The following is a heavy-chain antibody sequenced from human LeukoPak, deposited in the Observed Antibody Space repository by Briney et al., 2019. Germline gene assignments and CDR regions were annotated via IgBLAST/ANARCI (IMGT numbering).Heavy chain of an antibody. Sequence: GGSLRLSCAASGFTFSSYAMHWVRQAPGKGLEWVAVISYDGSNKYYADSVKGRFTISRDNSKNTLYLQMNSLRAEDTAVYYCAKSEGSGYGLDYWGQGTLVTVSS. D-gene: IGHD5-12*01. J-gene: IGHJ4*02. V-gene: IGHV3-30*18. CDR2: ISYDGSNK. CDR3: AKSEGSGYGLDY. CDR1: GFTFSSYA.